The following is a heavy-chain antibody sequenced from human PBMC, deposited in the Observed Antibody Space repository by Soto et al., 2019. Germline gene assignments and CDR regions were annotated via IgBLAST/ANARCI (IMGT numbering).Heavy chain of an antibody. CDR1: GGSVSSNSYS. D-gene: IGHD5-12*01. J-gene: IGHJ4*02. V-gene: IGHV4-61*01. CDR3: AREGNLGRWLQPLDF. CDR2: IHYNGNT. Sequence: PSETLSLTCTVSGGSVSSNSYSWGWVRQSPGKGLEWIGNIHYNGNTKYNPSLKSRVSMSVDTSKNQFSLRLISVTAADTAKYFCAREGNLGRWLQPLDFWGQGTLVTVSS.